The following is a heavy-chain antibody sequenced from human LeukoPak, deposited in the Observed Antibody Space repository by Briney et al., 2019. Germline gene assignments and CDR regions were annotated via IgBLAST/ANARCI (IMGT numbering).Heavy chain of an antibody. D-gene: IGHD1-26*01. CDR2: IYYSGST. J-gene: IGHJ4*02. Sequence: SETLSLTCTVSGGSVSSGSYYWSWIRQPPGKGLEWIRYIYYSGSTNYNPSLKSRVTISVDTSKNQFSLKLSSVTAADTAVYYCARGGSYFLVDYWGQGTLVTVSS. V-gene: IGHV4-61*01. CDR3: ARGGSYFLVDY. CDR1: GGSVSSGSYY.